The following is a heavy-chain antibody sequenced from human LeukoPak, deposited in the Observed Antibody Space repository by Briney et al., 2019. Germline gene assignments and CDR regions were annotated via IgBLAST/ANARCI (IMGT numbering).Heavy chain of an antibody. CDR1: GGSFSGYY. CDR2: INHSGST. J-gene: IGHJ6*03. CDR3: ARLRELRYFDWLLKRDYYYYMDV. V-gene: IGHV4-34*01. Sequence: KPSETLSLTCAVYGGSFSGYYWSWIRQPPGKGLEWIGEINHSGSTNYNPSLKSRVTISVDTSKNQFSLKLSSATAADTAVYYCARLRELRYFDWLLKRDYYYYMDVWGKGTTVTISS. D-gene: IGHD3-9*01.